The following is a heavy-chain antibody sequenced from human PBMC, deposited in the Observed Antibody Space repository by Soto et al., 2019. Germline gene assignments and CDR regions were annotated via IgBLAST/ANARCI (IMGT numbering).Heavy chain of an antibody. J-gene: IGHJ1*01. CDR2: IYYSGST. D-gene: IGHD4-17*01. V-gene: IGHV4-31*03. Sequence: LSETLSLTCTVSGGSISSGGYYWSWIRQHPGKGLEWIGYIYYSGSTYYNPSLKSRVTISVDTSKNQFSLKLSSVTAADTAVYYCARTSTTVVTSAEYFQHWGQGTLVTVS. CDR3: ARTSTTVVTSAEYFQH. CDR1: GGSISSGGYY.